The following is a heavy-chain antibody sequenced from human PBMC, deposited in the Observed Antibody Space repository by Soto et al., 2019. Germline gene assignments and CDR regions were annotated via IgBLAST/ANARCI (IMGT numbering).Heavy chain of an antibody. CDR2: INHSGST. Sequence: PSETLSLTCAVYGGSFSGYYWSWILQPPGKGPEWIGEINHSGSTNYNPSLKSRVTISVDTSKNQFSLKLSSVTAADTAVYYCARIRGLLWFRELGSRLFDYWGQGTLVTVSS. D-gene: IGHD3-10*01. V-gene: IGHV4-34*01. CDR1: GGSFSGYY. J-gene: IGHJ4*02. CDR3: ARIRGLLWFRELGSRLFDY.